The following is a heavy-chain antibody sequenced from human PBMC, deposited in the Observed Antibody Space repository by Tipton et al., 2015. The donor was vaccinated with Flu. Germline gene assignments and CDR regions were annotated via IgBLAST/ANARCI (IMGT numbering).Heavy chain of an antibody. CDR1: EFTFDGYA. V-gene: IGHV3-43D*04. CDR2: DSWDGEST. CDR3: VRPRLVVTPNQPEFDF. D-gene: IGHD4-23*01. Sequence: SLRLSCAASEFTFDGYAMHWVRQAPGKGLEWVSLDSWDGESTSYAHSVKGRFTISRDNSKNSLYLQMNSLRVDDSGVYYCVRPRLVVTPNQPEFDFWGQGILVTVSS. J-gene: IGHJ4*02.